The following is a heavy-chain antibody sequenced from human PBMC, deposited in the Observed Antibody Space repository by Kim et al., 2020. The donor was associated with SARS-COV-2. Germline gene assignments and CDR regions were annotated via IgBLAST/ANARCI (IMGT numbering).Heavy chain of an antibody. CDR3: ANSGYDFRGDFDY. D-gene: IGHD5-12*01. CDR1: GFIFSSYW. J-gene: IGHJ4*02. V-gene: IGHV3-7*01. CDR2: IKQDGSEK. Sequence: GGSLRLSCAASGFIFSSYWMSWVRQAPGKGLEWVANIKQDGSEKYYVDSVKGRFTISRDNAKNSLYLQMNSLRAEDTAVYYCANSGYDFRGDFDYWGQGTLVTVSS.